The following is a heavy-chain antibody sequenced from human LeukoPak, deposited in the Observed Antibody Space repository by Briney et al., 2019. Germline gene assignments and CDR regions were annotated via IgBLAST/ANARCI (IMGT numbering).Heavy chain of an antibody. D-gene: IGHD6-19*01. Sequence: ASETLSLTCTVSGGSITSSSHYWGWIRQSPGKGLEWIGSIYYSGCTYYNPSLKSRVTISVDTSKNQFSLKLSSVTAADTAVYYCVGYRYTSGWYGFGTKPPGWFDPWGQGTLVTVSS. CDR1: GGSITSSSHY. CDR2: IYYSGCT. V-gene: IGHV4-39*01. J-gene: IGHJ5*02. CDR3: VGYRYTSGWYGFGTKPPGWFDP.